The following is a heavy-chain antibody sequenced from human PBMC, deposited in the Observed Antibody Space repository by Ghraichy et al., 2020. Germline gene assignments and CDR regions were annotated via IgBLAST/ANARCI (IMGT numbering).Heavy chain of an antibody. CDR3: ARAPSGVLGLYFDY. Sequence: SETLSLTCTVSGGSISSGGYYWSWIRQHPGKGLEWIGYIYYSGSTYYNPSLKSRVTISVDTSKNQFSLKLSSVTAADTAVYYCARAPSGVLGLYFDYWGQGTLVTVSS. V-gene: IGHV4-31*03. CDR1: GGSISSGGYY. J-gene: IGHJ4*02. CDR2: IYYSGST. D-gene: IGHD2-15*01.